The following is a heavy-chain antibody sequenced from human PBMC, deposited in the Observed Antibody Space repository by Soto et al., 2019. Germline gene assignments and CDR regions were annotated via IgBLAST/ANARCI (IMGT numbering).Heavy chain of an antibody. CDR2: IRSKANSYAT. CDR1: GFTFSGSA. J-gene: IGHJ2*01. V-gene: IGHV3-73*02. Sequence: EVQLVESGGGLVQPGGSLKLSCAASGFTFSGSAMHWVRQASGQGLEWVGRIRSKANSYATAYAASVKGRFTISRDDSKNTAYLQMNSLKTEDTAVYYCTRDYYGDSTYWYFDLWGRGTLVTVSS. CDR3: TRDYYGDSTYWYFDL. D-gene: IGHD4-17*01.